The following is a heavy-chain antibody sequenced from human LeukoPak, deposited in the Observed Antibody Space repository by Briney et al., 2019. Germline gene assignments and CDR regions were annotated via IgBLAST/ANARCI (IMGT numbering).Heavy chain of an antibody. Sequence: GGSLRLSCAASGFTFSSYTMNWVRQAPGKGLEWVSVISGSGGTTYYANSVKGRFTISRDSSKNTLYLQMNSLRAEDTAVYYCAKVSGGGLYYDGMDVWGQGTTVTVSS. CDR2: ISGSGGTT. V-gene: IGHV3-23*01. CDR1: GFTFSSYT. J-gene: IGHJ6*02. CDR3: AKVSGGGLYYDGMDV. D-gene: IGHD1-14*01.